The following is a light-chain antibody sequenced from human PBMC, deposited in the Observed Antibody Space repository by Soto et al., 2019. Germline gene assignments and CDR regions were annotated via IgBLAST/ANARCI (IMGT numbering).Light chain of an antibody. CDR3: QQYCSSSMFT. CDR2: GAS. J-gene: IGKJ4*01. V-gene: IGKV3-20*01. Sequence: EIVWTQSPGNLSLSPGERATLSCRASQSVSRSYLAWYQQNPGQPPLLLIDGASSRASVIPNSISGSGSGTDFTLTISRLEHAELAVDYDQQYCSSSMFTFGGGTKVEI. CDR1: QSVSRSY.